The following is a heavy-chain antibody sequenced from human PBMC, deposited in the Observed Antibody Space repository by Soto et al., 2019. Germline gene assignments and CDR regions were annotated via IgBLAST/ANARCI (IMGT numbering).Heavy chain of an antibody. J-gene: IGHJ4*02. V-gene: IGHV1-69*02. Sequence: QVQLVQSGAEVKKPGSSVKVSCKASGGTFSSYTISWVRQAPGQGLEWMGRIIPILGIANYAQKFQGRVTITAHKSTSTAYMELSSLRSEDTAVYYWATNLEDRDGYNYGYWGQGTLVTVSS. CDR3: ATNLEDRDGYNYGY. D-gene: IGHD5-12*01. CDR1: GGTFSSYT. CDR2: IIPILGIA.